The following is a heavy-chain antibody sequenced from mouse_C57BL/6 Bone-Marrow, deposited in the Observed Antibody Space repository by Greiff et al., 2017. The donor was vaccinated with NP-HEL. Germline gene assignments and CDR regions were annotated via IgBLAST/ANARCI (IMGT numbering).Heavy chain of an antibody. V-gene: IGHV5-2*01. CDR2: INSDGGST. CDR3: ARRRSTRVTTPFAY. Sequence: EVHLVESGGGLVQPGESLKLSCESNEYAFPSHDMSWVRKTPEKRLELVAAINSDGGSTYYPDTMERRFIISRDNTKKTLYLQMGSLRSEDTALYYCARRRSTRVTTPFAYWGQGTLVTVSA. J-gene: IGHJ3*01. D-gene: IGHD2-2*01. CDR1: EYAFPSHD.